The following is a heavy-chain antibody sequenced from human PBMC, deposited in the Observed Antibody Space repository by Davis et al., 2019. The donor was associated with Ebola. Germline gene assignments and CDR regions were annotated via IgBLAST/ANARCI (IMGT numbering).Heavy chain of an antibody. CDR2: TRYDGSHQ. J-gene: IGHJ4*02. V-gene: IGHV3-30*02. D-gene: IGHD3-3*01. CDR3: AKDHYDFWVDY. CDR1: GFTFSHYG. Sequence: GESLKISCAASGFTFSHYGMHWVRQAPGKGLEWVAFTRYDGSHQSYVDSVKGRFTISRDDSNDMLYLQMNSRRVEDTAVYYCAKDHYDFWVDYWGQGTLVTVSS.